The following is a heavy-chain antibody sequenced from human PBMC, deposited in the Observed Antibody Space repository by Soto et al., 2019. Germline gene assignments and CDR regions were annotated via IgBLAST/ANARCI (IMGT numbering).Heavy chain of an antibody. CDR2: IKKDGSEE. J-gene: IGHJ4*02. Sequence: EVQLVESGGGLVQPGGSLRLSCATTGFTFSNYWMTWVRQAPGRGLEWVANIKKDGSEEFYVDSVKGRFTIYRDNAKNSLFLQMNSRRAEDTAMYYCARGVYSSGWYPDYFDYWGQGTLVTVSS. CDR3: ARGVYSSGWYPDYFDY. CDR1: GFTFSNYW. D-gene: IGHD6-19*01. V-gene: IGHV3-7*04.